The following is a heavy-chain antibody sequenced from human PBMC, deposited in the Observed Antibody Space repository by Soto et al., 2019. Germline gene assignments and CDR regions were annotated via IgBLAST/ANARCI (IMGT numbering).Heavy chain of an antibody. V-gene: IGHV2-70*01. J-gene: IGHJ5*01. Sequence: GSGPTLVNPTQTLTLTCTFSGFSLSSIGMCVSWIRQPPGKALEWLALIDWDGDEYYSTSLETRLTISKDASKNQVVLIMSNMDPVDTAMYYCARSITRSGFFNWFDSWGQGTLVTVSS. CDR1: GFSLSSIGMC. CDR2: IDWDGDE. CDR3: ARSITRSGFFNWFDS. D-gene: IGHD3-3*01.